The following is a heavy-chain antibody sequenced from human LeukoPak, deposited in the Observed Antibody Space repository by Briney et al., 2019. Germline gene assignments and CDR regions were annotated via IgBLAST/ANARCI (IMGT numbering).Heavy chain of an antibody. CDR2: ISAYNGNT. CDR1: GYTFTSYG. V-gene: IGHV1-18*01. Sequence: ASVKVSCKASGYTFTSYGISWVRQAPGQGLEWMGWISAYNGNTNYAQKLQGRVTMTTDSSTSTAYMELRSLRSDDTAVYYCARVLGAGLYYYGMDVWGQGTTVTVSS. J-gene: IGHJ6*02. CDR3: ARVLGAGLYYYGMDV. D-gene: IGHD1-26*01.